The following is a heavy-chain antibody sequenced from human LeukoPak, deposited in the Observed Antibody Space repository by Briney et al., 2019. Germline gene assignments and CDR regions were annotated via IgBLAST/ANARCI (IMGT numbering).Heavy chain of an antibody. Sequence: PSETLSLTCTVSGGSISSYYWSWIRQPPGKGLEWIGEINHSGSTNYNPSLKSRVTISVDTSKNQFSLKLSSVTAADTAVYYCARDRFPRPAAPFGWFDPWGQGTLVTVSS. CDR2: INHSGST. CDR1: GGSISSYY. D-gene: IGHD2-2*01. V-gene: IGHV4-34*01. J-gene: IGHJ5*02. CDR3: ARDRFPRPAAPFGWFDP.